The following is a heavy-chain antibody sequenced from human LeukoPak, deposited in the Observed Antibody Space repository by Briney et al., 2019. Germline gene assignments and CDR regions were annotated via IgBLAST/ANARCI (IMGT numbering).Heavy chain of an antibody. CDR3: AKDLGQQLAPRGFDY. D-gene: IGHD6-13*01. CDR1: GFTFSSHG. Sequence: GGSLRLSCAASGFTFSSHGMHWVRQAPGKGLQWVALISYDGNNKYHADSVKGRFSISRDNSKNTLYLQMNSLRVEDTAVYFYAKDLGQQLAPRGFDYWGQGTLVTVSS. J-gene: IGHJ4*02. CDR2: ISYDGNNK. V-gene: IGHV3-30*18.